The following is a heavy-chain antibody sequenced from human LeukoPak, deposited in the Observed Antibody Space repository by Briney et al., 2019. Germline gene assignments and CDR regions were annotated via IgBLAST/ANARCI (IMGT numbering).Heavy chain of an antibody. CDR2: MNHNSGNT. CDR1: GYTFTSYD. CDR3: ARANNWNRDNAFDI. D-gene: IGHD1-1*01. J-gene: IGHJ3*02. V-gene: IGHV1-8*01. Sequence: ASVKVSCKASGYTFTSYDINWLRQATGQGLEWMGWMNHNSGNTRYAQKFQGRVTMTRNTSISTAYMELSSLRSEDTAVYYCARANNWNRDNAFDIWGQGTMVTVSS.